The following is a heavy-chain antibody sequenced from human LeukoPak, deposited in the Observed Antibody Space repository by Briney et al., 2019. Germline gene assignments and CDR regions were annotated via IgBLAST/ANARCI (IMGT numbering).Heavy chain of an antibody. CDR1: GGSFSGYY. Sequence: SETLSLTCAVYGGSFSGYYWSWIRQPPGKGLEWIGYIYYSGSTNYNPSLKSRVTISVDTSKNQFSLKLSSVTAADTAVYYCASLAVWGSWRFDYWGQGTLVTVSS. V-gene: IGHV4-59*01. J-gene: IGHJ4*02. CDR3: ASLAVWGSWRFDY. CDR2: IYYSGST. D-gene: IGHD6-13*01.